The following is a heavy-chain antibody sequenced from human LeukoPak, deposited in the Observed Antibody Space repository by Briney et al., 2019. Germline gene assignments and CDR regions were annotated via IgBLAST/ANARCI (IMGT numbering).Heavy chain of an antibody. CDR1: GFNFANHA. J-gene: IGHJ4*02. V-gene: IGHV3-23*01. Sequence: SGGSLRLSCAASGFNFANHAMSWVRQTAGKGLEWVSANSGGGDITYYADSVKGRFTISRDNSKDTLFLQMHSLRPGDTAVYYCVREDTPATANYWGQGTLVTISS. D-gene: IGHD2-21*02. CDR3: VREDTPATANY. CDR2: NSGGGDIT.